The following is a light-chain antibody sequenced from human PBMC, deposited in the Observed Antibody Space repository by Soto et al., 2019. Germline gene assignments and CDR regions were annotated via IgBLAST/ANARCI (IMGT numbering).Light chain of an antibody. CDR2: DAS. CDR1: QSVRGD. CDR3: QQRSNLPIP. J-gene: IGKJ5*01. V-gene: IGKV3-11*01. Sequence: VWTKYTAPLSVSPGERATLSCRASQSVRGDLARYHHKPGQAPRLLIYDASARALDTPARFAGSGSGTDFTLTISSLEPEDFSVYYCQQRSNLPIPFGQGTLLAI.